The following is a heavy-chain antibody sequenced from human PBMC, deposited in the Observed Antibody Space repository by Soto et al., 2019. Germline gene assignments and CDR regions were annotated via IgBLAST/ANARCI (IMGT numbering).Heavy chain of an antibody. D-gene: IGHD1-7*01. J-gene: IGHJ4*02. CDR3: ARGGNFNNWNYVEGFDY. CDR2: MNPNSGNT. V-gene: IGHV1-8*01. Sequence: ASVKVSCKASGYTFTSYDINWGRQATGQGLEWMGWMNPNSGNTGYAQKFQGRVTMTRNTSISTAYMELSSLRSEDTAVHYGARGGNFNNWNYVEGFDYWGQGTLVTVSS. CDR1: GYTFTSYD.